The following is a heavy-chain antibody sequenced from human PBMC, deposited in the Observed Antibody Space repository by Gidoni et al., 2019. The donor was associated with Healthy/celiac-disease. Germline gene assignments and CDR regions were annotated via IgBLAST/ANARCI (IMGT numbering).Heavy chain of an antibody. V-gene: IGHV3-66*01. CDR2: IYSGGST. CDR3: ASKRNDGGNSDYYYYGMDV. CDR1: GFPVSSNY. D-gene: IGHD2-21*02. J-gene: IGHJ6*02. Sequence: EVQLVESGGGLVQPGGSLRLSCAASGFPVSSNYMSWVRQAPGKGLEWVSVIYSGGSTYYADSVKGRFTISRDNSKNTLYLQMNSLRAEDTAVYYCASKRNDGGNSDYYYYGMDVWGQGTTVTVSS.